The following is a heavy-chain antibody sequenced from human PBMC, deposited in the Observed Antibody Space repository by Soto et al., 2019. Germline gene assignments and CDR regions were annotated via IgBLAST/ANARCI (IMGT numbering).Heavy chain of an antibody. CDR2: ISAYNGNT. J-gene: IGHJ4*02. CDR3: ARDFHESSGSLNPLNDY. V-gene: IGHV1-18*01. Sequence: ASVKVSCKASGYTFTSYGISWVRQAPGQGLEWMGWISAYNGNTNYAQKLQGRVTMTTDTSTSTAYMELRSLRSDDTAVYYCARDFHESSGSLNPLNDYWGQGTLVTVSS. D-gene: IGHD6-19*01. CDR1: GYTFTSYG.